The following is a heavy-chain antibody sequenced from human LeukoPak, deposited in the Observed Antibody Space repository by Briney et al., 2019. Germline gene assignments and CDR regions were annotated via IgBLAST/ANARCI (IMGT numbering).Heavy chain of an antibody. V-gene: IGHV3-15*01. J-gene: IGHJ6*02. Sequence: GGSLRLSCAASGFTFSSYWMSWVRQAPGKGLEWIGRIKTKTDRGTPDYAAPVKGRFTISRDDSKNTLYLQMNSLKTEDTAVYYCTTDWPWSVRGPPNYYGMDVWGQGTTVTVSS. CDR2: IKTKTDRGTP. CDR1: GFTFSSYW. CDR3: TTDWPWSVRGPPNYYGMDV. D-gene: IGHD3-10*01.